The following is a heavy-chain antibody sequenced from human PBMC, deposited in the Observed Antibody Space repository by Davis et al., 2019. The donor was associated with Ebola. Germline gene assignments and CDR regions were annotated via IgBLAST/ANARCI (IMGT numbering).Heavy chain of an antibody. CDR2: IYYSGST. J-gene: IGHJ5*02. Sequence: ESLKISCTVSGGSISNYYWSWIRQPPGKGLEWIGYIYYSGSTNYNPSLKSRVTISVDTSKNQFSLKLSSVTAADTAVYYCARGVIGNWVDPWGQGTLVTVSS. D-gene: IGHD3-16*01. CDR1: GGSISNYY. CDR3: ARGVIGNWVDP. V-gene: IGHV4-59*01.